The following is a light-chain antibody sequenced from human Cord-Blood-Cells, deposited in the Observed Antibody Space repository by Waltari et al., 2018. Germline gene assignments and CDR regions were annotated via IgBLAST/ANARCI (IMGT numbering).Light chain of an antibody. Sequence: DIQITKSPSSLSASVGDSVTITCRASQSIRSYLNWYQQKPGKAPKLLIYAASSLQSGVPSRFSVSGSGTDFTLTISRLQPEDFATYYCQQSYSTPLTFGGGTKVEIK. V-gene: IGKV1-39*01. CDR1: QSIRSY. CDR3: QQSYSTPLT. CDR2: AAS. J-gene: IGKJ4*01.